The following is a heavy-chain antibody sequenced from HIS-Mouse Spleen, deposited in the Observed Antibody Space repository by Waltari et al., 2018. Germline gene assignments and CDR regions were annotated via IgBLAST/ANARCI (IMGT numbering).Heavy chain of an antibody. D-gene: IGHD7-27*01. J-gene: IGHJ3*02. CDR2: ISWKSGRI. CDR1: GFTFDDYA. CDR3: AKDITSTGDEYAFGI. Sequence: EVQLVESVGGLVQPGRSLRLSCSASGFTFDDYAMHWCRQAPGKGLEWVSGISWKSGRIGYAESVKGRFSISRDNAKNSLELQMNSLRAEDTALYYCAKDITSTGDEYAFGIWGQGTMVTVSS. V-gene: IGHV3-9*01.